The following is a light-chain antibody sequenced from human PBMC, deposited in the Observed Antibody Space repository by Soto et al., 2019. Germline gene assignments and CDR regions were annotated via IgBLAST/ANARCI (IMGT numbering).Light chain of an antibody. Sequence: QSALTQPRSASGSPGQSVTISCTGTSSDVGGYNYVSWYQQHPGKAPKLMIYAVNKRPSGVPDRFSGTKSANTASLTVSGLQVEDEADYYCSSYAGNNNLVFGGGTKLTVL. CDR2: AVN. CDR3: SSYAGNNNLV. J-gene: IGLJ3*02. V-gene: IGLV2-8*01. CDR1: SSDVGGYNY.